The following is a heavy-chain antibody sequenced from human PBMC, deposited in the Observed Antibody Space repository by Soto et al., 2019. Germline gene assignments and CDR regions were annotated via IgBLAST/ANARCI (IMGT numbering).Heavy chain of an antibody. CDR2: IYHSGST. D-gene: IGHD2-2*02. CDR1: GGSISSGGYS. V-gene: IGHV4-30-2*01. J-gene: IGHJ5*02. Sequence: PSETLSLTCAVSGGSISSGGYSWSWIRQPPGKGLEWIGYIYHSGSTYYNPSLKSRVTISVDRSKNQFSLKLSSVTAADTAVYYCARGHCSSTSCYRGRFWFDPWGQGTLVTVSS. CDR3: ARGHCSSTSCYRGRFWFDP.